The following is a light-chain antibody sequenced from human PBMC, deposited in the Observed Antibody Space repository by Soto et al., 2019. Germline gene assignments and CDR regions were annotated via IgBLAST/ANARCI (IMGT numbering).Light chain of an antibody. V-gene: IGLV4-69*01. Sequence: QLVLTQSPSASASLGASVKLTCTLSSGHRTYAIAWHQQQPEKGPRFLMKVNSDGSHSKGDGIPDRFSGSSSGAERYLTISSLQSEDEADYYCQTWGTGIVVFGGGTKLTV. CDR1: SGHRTYA. J-gene: IGLJ2*01. CDR2: VNSDGSH. CDR3: QTWGTGIVV.